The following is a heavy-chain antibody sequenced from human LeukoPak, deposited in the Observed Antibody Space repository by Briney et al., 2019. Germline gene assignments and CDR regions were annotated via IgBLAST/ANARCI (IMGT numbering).Heavy chain of an antibody. V-gene: IGHV3-30*10. D-gene: IGHD3-3*02. CDR1: GFAFDTNV. CDR2: ISHDGSNT. CDR3: ATTRGIFFYMDF. Sequence: PGGSLRLSCSGSGFAFDTNVMNWVRQAPGKGQEWVAAISHDGSNTIYTESVQGRFTISRDNSKNTVFLQMSRLRPEDTAVNYWATTRGIFFYMDFWGKGATVIVSS. J-gene: IGHJ6*03.